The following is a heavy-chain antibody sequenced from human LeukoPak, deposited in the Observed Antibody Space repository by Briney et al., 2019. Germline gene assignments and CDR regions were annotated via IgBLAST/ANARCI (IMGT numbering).Heavy chain of an antibody. CDR1: GGSISIYY. J-gene: IGHJ4*02. CDR2: IYYSGST. CDR3: ARDPHDYSSGWYYFDY. Sequence: PSETLSLTCTVSGGSISIYYWSWIRQPPGKGLEWIGYIYYSGSTNYNPSLKSRVTISVNTSKNQFSLKLSSVTAADTAVYYCARDPHDYSSGWYYFDYWGQGTLVTVSS. D-gene: IGHD6-19*01. V-gene: IGHV4-59*01.